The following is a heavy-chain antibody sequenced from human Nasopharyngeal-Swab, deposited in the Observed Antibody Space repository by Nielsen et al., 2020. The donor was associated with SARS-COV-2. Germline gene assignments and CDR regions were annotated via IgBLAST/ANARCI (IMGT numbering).Heavy chain of an antibody. CDR2: IKQDGSEK. D-gene: IGHD6-19*01. V-gene: IGHV3-7*01. CDR1: GFTFSSYW. Sequence: GESLKISCAASGFTFSSYWMSWVRQAPGKGLEWVANIKQDGSEKYYVDSVKGRFTISRDNADNSLYLQMSSLTAGDTAVYYCAKVGGYGSYSLDYWGQGSLVTVSS. CDR3: AKVGGYGSYSLDY. J-gene: IGHJ4*02.